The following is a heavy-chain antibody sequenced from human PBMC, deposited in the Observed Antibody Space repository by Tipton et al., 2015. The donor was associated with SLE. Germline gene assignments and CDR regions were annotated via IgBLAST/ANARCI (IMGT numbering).Heavy chain of an antibody. D-gene: IGHD2-2*01. J-gene: IGHJ4*02. CDR1: GFTFSSYW. V-gene: IGHV3-7*02. Sequence: GSLRLSCAASGFTFSSYWMSWVRQAPGKGLEWVANIKQDGSEKYYVDSVKGRFTISRDNSKNTLYLQMNSLRAEDTAVYYCARGVDIVVVPAATPLDYWGQGTLVTVSS. CDR2: IKQDGSEK. CDR3: ARGVDIVVVPAATPLDY.